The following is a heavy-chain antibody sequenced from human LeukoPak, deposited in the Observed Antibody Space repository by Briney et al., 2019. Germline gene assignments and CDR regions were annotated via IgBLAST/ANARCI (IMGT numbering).Heavy chain of an antibody. CDR1: GGSISSSSYY. CDR3: ARGPPDCNSTSCYPYYFDY. V-gene: IGHV4-39*07. J-gene: IGHJ4*02. D-gene: IGHD2-2*01. CDR2: IYYSGST. Sequence: PSETLSLTCTVSGGSISSSSYYWGWIRQPPGKGLEWIGSIYYSGSTYYNPSLKSRVTISVDTSKNQFSLKLSSVTAADTAVYYCARGPPDCNSTSCYPYYFDYWGQGTLVTVSS.